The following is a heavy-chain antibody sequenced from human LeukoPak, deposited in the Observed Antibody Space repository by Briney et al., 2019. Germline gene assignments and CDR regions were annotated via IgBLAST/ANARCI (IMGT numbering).Heavy chain of an antibody. Sequence: SETLSLTCTVSGGSISSYYWSWIRQPPGKGLEWIGYIYYSGSTNYNPSLKSRVTISVDTSKNQFSLKLSSVTAADTAVYYCATNTGSYFAWFDYWGQGTLVTVSS. V-gene: IGHV4-59*01. CDR2: IYYSGST. CDR1: GGSISSYY. D-gene: IGHD1-26*01. J-gene: IGHJ4*02. CDR3: ATNTGSYFAWFDY.